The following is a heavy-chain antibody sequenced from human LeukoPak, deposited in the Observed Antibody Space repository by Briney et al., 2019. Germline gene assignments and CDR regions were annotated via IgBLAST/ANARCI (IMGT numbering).Heavy chain of an antibody. J-gene: IGHJ5*02. V-gene: IGHV1-2*06. CDR2: INPNSGGT. CDR1: GSTFTGYY. CDR3: ARDLYSNYDWFDP. Sequence: GASVKVSCKASGSTFTGYYMHWVRQAPGQGLEWMGRINPNSGGTNYAQKFQGRVTMTRDTSISTAYMELSRLRSDYTAVYYCARDLYSNYDWFDPWGQGTLVTVSS. D-gene: IGHD4-11*01.